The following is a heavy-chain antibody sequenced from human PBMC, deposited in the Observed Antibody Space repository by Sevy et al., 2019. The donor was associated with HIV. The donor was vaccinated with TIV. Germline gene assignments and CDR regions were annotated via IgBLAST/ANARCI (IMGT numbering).Heavy chain of an antibody. V-gene: IGHV4-59*01. CDR3: ARLECSGEDNCYNH. J-gene: IGHJ5*02. Sequence: SETLSLTCNVSGASIRSYSWTWIRQPPGKGLEWIGNIFFRGTTDYNPSLKSRVTIPVDTSQNQVSLWVNSVTASDTAVYFCARLECSGEDNCYNHWGQGTPVTVSS. CDR2: IFFRGTT. CDR1: GASIRSYS. D-gene: IGHD2-15*01.